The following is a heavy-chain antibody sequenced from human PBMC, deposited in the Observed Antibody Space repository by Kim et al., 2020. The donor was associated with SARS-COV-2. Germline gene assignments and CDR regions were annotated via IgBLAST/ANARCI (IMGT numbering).Heavy chain of an antibody. V-gene: IGHV4-38-2*02. CDR3: ARDPNYSDSNGYHFYFDY. J-gene: IGHJ4*02. Sequence: SETLSLTCTVSGSSISSGYYWGWVRQPPGKGLEWIGSIYHRGTTFYNPSLKSRVTISVDTAKNQFSLDLSTVTAADTAVYYCARDPNYSDSNGYHFYFDYWGQGTLVAVSS. CDR1: GSSISSGYY. D-gene: IGHD3-22*01. CDR2: IYHRGTT.